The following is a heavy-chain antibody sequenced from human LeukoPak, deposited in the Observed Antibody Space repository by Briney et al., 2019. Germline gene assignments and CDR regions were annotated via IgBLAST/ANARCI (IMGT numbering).Heavy chain of an antibody. CDR3: AGERGYSIGWSDY. CDR2: ISGSGSYI. CDR1: GFIFNTYT. Sequence: GGSLRLSCAASGFIFNTYTMNWIRQAPGKGLEWVSSISGSGSYIYYADSVKGRFTISRDNTKISLYLQMNSLRAEDTAVYYCAGERGYSIGWSDYWGQGTLVTVSS. J-gene: IGHJ4*02. V-gene: IGHV3-21*01. D-gene: IGHD5-18*01.